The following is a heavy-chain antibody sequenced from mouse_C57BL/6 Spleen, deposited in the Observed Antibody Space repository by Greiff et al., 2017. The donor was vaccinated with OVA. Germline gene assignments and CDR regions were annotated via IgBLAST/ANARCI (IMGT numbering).Heavy chain of an antibody. CDR2: IDPENGDT. CDR1: GFNIKDDY. V-gene: IGHV14-4*01. CDR3: TTEDSDWFAY. Sequence: EVQLQQSGAELVRPGASVKLSCTASGFNIKDDYMHWVKQRPEQGLEWIGWIDPENGDTEYASKFQGKATITADTSSNTAYLQLSSLTSEDTAVYYCTTEDSDWFAYWGQGTLVTVSA. J-gene: IGHJ3*01.